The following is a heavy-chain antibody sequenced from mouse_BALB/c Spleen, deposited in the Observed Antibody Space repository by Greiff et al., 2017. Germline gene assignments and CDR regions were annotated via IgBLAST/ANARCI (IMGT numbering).Heavy chain of an antibody. V-gene: IGHV3-2*02. D-gene: IGHD1-2*01. J-gene: IGHJ4*01. Sequence: DVKLQESGPGLVKPSQSLSLTCTVTGYSITRDYAWNWIRQFPGNKLEWMGYISYSGSTSYNPSLKSRISITRDTSKNQFFLQLNSVTTEDTATYYCARLLLRLLGGAMDYWGQGTSVTVSS. CDR1: GYSITRDYA. CDR2: ISYSGST. CDR3: ARLLLRLLGGAMDY.